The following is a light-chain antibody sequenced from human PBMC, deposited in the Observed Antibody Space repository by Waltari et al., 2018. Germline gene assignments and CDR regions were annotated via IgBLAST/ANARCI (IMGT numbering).Light chain of an antibody. V-gene: IGKV3-20*01. CDR1: QSVSSSS. CDR3: QQYGSLPYT. J-gene: IGKJ2*01. CDR2: GAS. Sequence: EIVLTQSPGTLSLSPGERATLSCRASQSVSSSSLAWYQQKPGQAPRLLLYGASNRATGIPDRFSGSASGTDFTLTISSLESEDFAVYHCQQYGSLPYTFGQGTKLEIK.